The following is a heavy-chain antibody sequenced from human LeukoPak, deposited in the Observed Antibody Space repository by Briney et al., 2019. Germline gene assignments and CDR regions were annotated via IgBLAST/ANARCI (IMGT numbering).Heavy chain of an antibody. CDR2: ISSSSSSI. Sequence: GGSLRLSCAASGSTFSNYSMNWVRQAPGKGLEWVSSISSSSSSIYYADSVKGRFTISRDNTKKSLYLQMNSLRAEDTAVYYCAREGATAGSGYYFDYWGQGSLVTVSS. CDR1: GSTFSNYS. V-gene: IGHV3-21*01. CDR3: AREGATAGSGYYFDY. D-gene: IGHD6-13*01. J-gene: IGHJ4*02.